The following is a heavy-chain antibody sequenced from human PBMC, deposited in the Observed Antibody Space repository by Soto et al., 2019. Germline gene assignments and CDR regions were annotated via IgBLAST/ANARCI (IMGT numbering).Heavy chain of an antibody. CDR3: AKGRGETYYSAMDV. Sequence: GGSLRLSCAASGFTFSSYAMSWVRQAPGKGLEWVSAISGSGGSTKYADSVKGRFTISRDNSKNTLYLQTNSLRAEDTAVYYCAKGRGETYYSAMDVWGQGTTVTGSS. J-gene: IGHJ6*02. V-gene: IGHV3-23*01. CDR2: ISGSGGST. D-gene: IGHD2-21*01. CDR1: GFTFSSYA.